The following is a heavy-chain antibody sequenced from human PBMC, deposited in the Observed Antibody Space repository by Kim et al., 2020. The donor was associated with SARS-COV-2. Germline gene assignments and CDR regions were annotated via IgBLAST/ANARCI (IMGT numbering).Heavy chain of an antibody. CDR1: GYSFTSYW. CDR3: ARQPWSSWYSATLPFDY. D-gene: IGHD2-15*01. V-gene: IGHV5-51*01. J-gene: IGHJ4*02. CDR2: IYPGDSDT. Sequence: GESLKISCKGSGYSFTSYWIGWVRQMPGKGLEWMGIIYPGDSDTRYSPSFQGQVTISADKSISTAYLQWSSLKASDTAMYYCARQPWSSWYSATLPFDYWGQGTLVTVSS.